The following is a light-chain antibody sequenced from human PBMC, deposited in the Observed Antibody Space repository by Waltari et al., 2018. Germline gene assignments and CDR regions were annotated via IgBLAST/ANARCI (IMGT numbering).Light chain of an antibody. J-gene: IGKJ2*01. CDR3: QQYNSWPPYT. Sequence: EIVMTQSPATLSVSPGERATLSCRASQGVSSNLAWYQQKPGQAPRLLIYGASSRATGIPGRFSGSGSGTDFTLTISSLQSEDFAVYYCQQYNSWPPYTFGQGNKLQIK. CDR2: GAS. CDR1: QGVSSN. V-gene: IGKV3-15*01.